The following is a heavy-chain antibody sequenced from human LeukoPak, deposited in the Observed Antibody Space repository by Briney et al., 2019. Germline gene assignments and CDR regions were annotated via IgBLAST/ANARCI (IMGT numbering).Heavy chain of an antibody. J-gene: IGHJ4*02. V-gene: IGHV3-7*01. D-gene: IGHD6-13*01. CDR1: GFTFSDYY. Sequence: PGGSLRLSCAASGFTFSDYYMSWVRQAPGKGLEWVANIKQDGSEKYYLDSVKGRFTISRDNAENSLYLQMNSLRAEDTAVYFCTREAAAGIDYWGQGTLVTVSS. CDR3: TREAAAGIDY. CDR2: IKQDGSEK.